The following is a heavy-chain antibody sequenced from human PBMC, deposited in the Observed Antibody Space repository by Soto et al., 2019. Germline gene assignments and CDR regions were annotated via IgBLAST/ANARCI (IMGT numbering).Heavy chain of an antibody. Sequence: QVQLVQSGAEVKKPGSSVKVSCKASGGTFSSYAISWVRQAPGQGLEWMGGIIPIFGTANYAQKFQGRVTITADESTSTAYLELSSLRSEDTAVYYCARDKAVIDGSWYAYYYYGMDVWGQGTTVTVSS. D-gene: IGHD6-13*01. V-gene: IGHV1-69*01. CDR2: IIPIFGTA. CDR3: ARDKAVIDGSWYAYYYYGMDV. CDR1: GGTFSSYA. J-gene: IGHJ6*02.